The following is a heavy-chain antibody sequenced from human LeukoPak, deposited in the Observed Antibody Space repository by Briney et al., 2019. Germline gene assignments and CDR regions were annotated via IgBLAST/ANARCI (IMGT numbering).Heavy chain of an antibody. J-gene: IGHJ4*02. CDR2: ISGSGGST. CDR3: AKPGSGWYRVYYFDY. Sequence: SGGSLRLSCAASGFTFSSYAMSWVRQAPGKGLEWVSAISGSGGSTYCADSVKGRFTISRDNSKNTLYLQMNSLRAEDTAVYYCAKPGSGWYRVYYFDYWGQGTLVTVSS. CDR1: GFTFSSYA. V-gene: IGHV3-23*01. D-gene: IGHD6-19*01.